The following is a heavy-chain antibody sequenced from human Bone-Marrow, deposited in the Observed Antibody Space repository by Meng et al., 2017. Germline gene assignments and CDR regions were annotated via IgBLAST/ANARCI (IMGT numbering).Heavy chain of an antibody. CDR1: GYTFTGYY. V-gene: IGHV1-2*06. Sequence: ASVKVSCKASGYTFTGYYMHWVRQAPGQGLEWMGRINPNSGGTSYAQKFQGRVTMTRDTSINTAYMELSSLRSEDTAVYYCARDRLRRYFDWLLLVAFDIWGQGTMVTVSS. CDR3: ARDRLRRYFDWLLLVAFDI. CDR2: INPNSGGT. J-gene: IGHJ3*02. D-gene: IGHD3-9*01.